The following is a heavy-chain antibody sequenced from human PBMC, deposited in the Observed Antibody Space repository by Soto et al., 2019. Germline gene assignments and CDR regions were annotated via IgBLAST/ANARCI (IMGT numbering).Heavy chain of an antibody. V-gene: IGHV3-48*01. J-gene: IGHJ5*02. D-gene: IGHD3-3*01. Sequence: GGSLRLSCAASGFTFSSYSMNWVRQAPGKGLEWVSYISSSSSTIYYADTVKGRFTISRDNAKNSLYLKMNSLRAEDTAVYYCARDPGVLRFLEAQNWFDPWGQGTLVTVSS. CDR2: ISSSSSTI. CDR1: GFTFSSYS. CDR3: ARDPGVLRFLEAQNWFDP.